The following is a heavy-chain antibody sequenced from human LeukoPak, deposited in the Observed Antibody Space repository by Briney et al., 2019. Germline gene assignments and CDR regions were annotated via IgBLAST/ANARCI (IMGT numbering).Heavy chain of an antibody. CDR3: ARNNWFDP. J-gene: IGHJ5*02. V-gene: IGHV4-59*01. Sequence: SETLSLTCTVSGCSISSYYWSWIRQPPGKGLEWIGYIYYSGSTNYNPSLKSRVTISVDTSKNQFSLKLSSVTAADTAVYYCARNNWFDPWGQGTLVTVSS. CDR2: IYYSGST. CDR1: GCSISSYY.